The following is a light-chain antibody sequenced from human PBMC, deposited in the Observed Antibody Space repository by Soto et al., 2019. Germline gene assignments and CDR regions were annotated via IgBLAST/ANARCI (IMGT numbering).Light chain of an antibody. CDR1: QSVGSF. CDR3: QQSHSWPRT. Sequence: EILLTQSPATLSLSPGEGATLSCMASQSVGSFLAWYQQKPGQAPRLLFYDCSNRATAIPAMFSGIGSGPDFTLSMSMLEPEDFAVYYCQQSHSWPRTFGQGTKLE. J-gene: IGKJ2*01. CDR2: DCS. V-gene: IGKV3-11*01.